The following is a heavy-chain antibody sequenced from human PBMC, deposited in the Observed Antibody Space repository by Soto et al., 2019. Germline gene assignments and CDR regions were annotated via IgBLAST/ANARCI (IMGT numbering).Heavy chain of an antibody. Sequence: QVQLVQSGAEVKKPGASVKVSCKASGYIFTNHYIHWVRQAPGQGLEWMGIINPSGGSTNYLQKCQGRVTMTRDTSTSTVYMELSSLRSEDTAVYFCARADYYDSSGFYYDYWGHGTLVTVSS. D-gene: IGHD3-22*01. CDR2: INPSGGST. J-gene: IGHJ4*01. CDR1: GYIFTNHY. V-gene: IGHV1-46*01. CDR3: ARADYYDSSGFYYDY.